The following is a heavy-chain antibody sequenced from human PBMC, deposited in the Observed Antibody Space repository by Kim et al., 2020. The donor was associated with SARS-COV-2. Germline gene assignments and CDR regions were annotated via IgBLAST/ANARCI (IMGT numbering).Heavy chain of an antibody. CDR3: ARQTRMDV. Sequence: DSETVYSPSFQGQVTLSADKSISTAYLQGSGLRASDTAMYYCARQTRMDVWGQGTTVTVSS. CDR2: DSET. J-gene: IGHJ6*02. V-gene: IGHV5-51*01.